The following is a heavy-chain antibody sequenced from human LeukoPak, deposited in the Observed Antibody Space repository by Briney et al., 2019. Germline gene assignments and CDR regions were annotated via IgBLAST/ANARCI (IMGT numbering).Heavy chain of an antibody. CDR3: AKGPRAVADLGIRPYYFDY. CDR2: ISYDGSNK. CDR1: GFTFSSYG. J-gene: IGHJ4*02. V-gene: IGHV3-30*18. Sequence: SGGSLRLSCAASGFTFSSYGMHCVRQAPGNGLEWVAVISYDGSNKYYADSVKGRFTISRDNSKNTLYLQMNSLRAEDTAVYYCAKGPRAVADLGIRPYYFDYWGQGTLVTVSS. D-gene: IGHD6-19*01.